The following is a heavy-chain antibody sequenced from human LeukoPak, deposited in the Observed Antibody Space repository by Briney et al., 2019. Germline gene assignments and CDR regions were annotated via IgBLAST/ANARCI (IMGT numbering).Heavy chain of an antibody. CDR1: GGSISSSSYC. V-gene: IGHV4-39*07. J-gene: IGHJ4*02. CDR2: IYYSGST. D-gene: IGHD5-18*01. Sequence: SETLSLTCAVSGGSISSSSYCWGWIRQPPGKGLEWIASIYYSGSTYYNPSLKSRVTISVDTSKNQFSLKLSSVIAADTAVYYCARRRWSYGYGCVDYWGQGTLVTVSS. CDR3: ARRRWSYGYGCVDY.